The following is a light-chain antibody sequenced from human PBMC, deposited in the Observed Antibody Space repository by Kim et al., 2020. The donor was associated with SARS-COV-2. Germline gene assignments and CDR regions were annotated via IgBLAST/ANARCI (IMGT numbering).Light chain of an antibody. CDR3: NSRDSNNDVV. CDR1: SLRTYY. Sequence: SSELTQEPAVSVALGQTVRITCQGDSLRTYYATWYQQKPGQAPILLIYGKNNRPSGIPDRFSGSTSGNTASLTITGTQAGDEADYYCNSRDSNNDVVFGGGTQLTVL. CDR2: GKN. J-gene: IGLJ2*01. V-gene: IGLV3-19*01.